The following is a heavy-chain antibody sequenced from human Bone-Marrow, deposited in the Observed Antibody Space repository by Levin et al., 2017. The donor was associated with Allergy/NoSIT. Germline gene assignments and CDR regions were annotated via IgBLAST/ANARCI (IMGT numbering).Heavy chain of an antibody. CDR3: ARLRGYCSSTSCYEFDY. J-gene: IGHJ4*02. Sequence: GESLKISCKGSGYSFTSYWIGWVRQMPGKGLEWMGIIYPGDSDTRYSPSFQGQVTISADKSISTAYLQWSSLKASDTAMYYCARLRGYCSSTSCYEFDYWGQGTLVTVSS. V-gene: IGHV5-51*01. D-gene: IGHD2-2*01. CDR1: GYSFTSYW. CDR2: IYPGDSDT.